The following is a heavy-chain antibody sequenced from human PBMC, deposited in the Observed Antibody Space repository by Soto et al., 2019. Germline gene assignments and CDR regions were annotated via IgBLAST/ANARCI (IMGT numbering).Heavy chain of an antibody. CDR3: ARDQVFLGVWYFDY. Sequence: PGGSLRLSCAASGFTFGSYSMNWVRQAPGKGLEWVSSISSSSSYIYYADSVKGRFTISRDNAKNSLYLQMNSLRAEDTAVYYCARDQVFLGVWYFDYWGQGTLVTVSS. J-gene: IGHJ4*02. D-gene: IGHD2-21*01. CDR1: GFTFGSYS. V-gene: IGHV3-21*01. CDR2: ISSSSSYI.